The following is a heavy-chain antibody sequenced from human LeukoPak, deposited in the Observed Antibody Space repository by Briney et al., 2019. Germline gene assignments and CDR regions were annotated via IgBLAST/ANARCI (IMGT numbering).Heavy chain of an antibody. J-gene: IGHJ4*02. V-gene: IGHV3-33*06. CDR2: IWYDGSNK. CDR3: ANIGNYNSRMVLDY. Sequence: GGPLRLSCAASGFPFNSYGMHWVRQAPGKGLEWVALIWYDGSNKYYADSVKGRFTISRDNSKNTLYLEMNSLRAEDTAVYYCANIGNYNSRMVLDYWGQGTLVTVSS. CDR1: GFPFNSYG. D-gene: IGHD1-7*01.